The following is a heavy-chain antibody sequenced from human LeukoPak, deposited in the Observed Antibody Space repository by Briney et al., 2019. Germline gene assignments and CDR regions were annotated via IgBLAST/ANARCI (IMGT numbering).Heavy chain of an antibody. CDR3: ARYGGHTDFDY. CDR2: THPNNGGT. Sequence: ASVKVSCKASGYTFTNYYIHWVRQAPGQGLEWMGWTHPNNGGTTYAQKFQGRVTMTRDTSINTAYMELNSVTSHDTAVYYCARYGGHTDFDYWGQGTLVTVSS. D-gene: IGHD4-23*01. J-gene: IGHJ4*02. CDR1: GYTFTNYY. V-gene: IGHV1-2*02.